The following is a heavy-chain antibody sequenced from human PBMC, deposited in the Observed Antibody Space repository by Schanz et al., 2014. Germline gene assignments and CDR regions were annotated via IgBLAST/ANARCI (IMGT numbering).Heavy chain of an antibody. CDR3: ARIGGSVFDY. J-gene: IGHJ4*02. CDR1: GFGFSSYS. Sequence: EVQLVESGGGLIQHGGSLRLSCAASGFGFSSYSMNWVRQAPGKGLEWVSAISGSGGSTYYADSVKGRFTISRDNSKNTLYLQMKSLRAEDTAVYYCARIGGSVFDYWAQGTLVTVSS. CDR2: ISGSGGST. D-gene: IGHD3-10*01. V-gene: IGHV3-23*04.